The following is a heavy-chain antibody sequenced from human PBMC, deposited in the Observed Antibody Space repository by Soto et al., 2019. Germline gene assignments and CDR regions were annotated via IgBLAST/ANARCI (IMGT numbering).Heavy chain of an antibody. Sequence: QVQLQESGPGLVKPSETLSLTCTVSGGSISSGGYYWSWIRQHPGKGLEWIGYIYHSGNTYYNPSLKGRVTISVDTFKNQFSLKLSSVAGADTAVYYCARDPMRYPTSFDYWGQGTLVTVSS. V-gene: IGHV4-31*03. D-gene: IGHD1-1*01. CDR2: IYHSGNT. J-gene: IGHJ4*02. CDR1: GGSISSGGYY. CDR3: ARDPMRYPTSFDY.